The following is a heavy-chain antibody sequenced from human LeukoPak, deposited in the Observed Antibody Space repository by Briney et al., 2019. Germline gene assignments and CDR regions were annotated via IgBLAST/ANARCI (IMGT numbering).Heavy chain of an antibody. V-gene: IGHV1-18*01. CDR1: GYTFITYG. Sequence: RASVKVSCKASGYTFITYGINWVRQAPGQGLEWMGWISPYDGSTNFAQDLQGRVTMTTDTITSTAFMELRSLRSDDTAVYYCARDRYCSGGSCYSGRAYWGQGTLVTVSS. CDR2: ISPYDGST. J-gene: IGHJ4*02. D-gene: IGHD2-15*01. CDR3: ARDRYCSGGSCYSGRAY.